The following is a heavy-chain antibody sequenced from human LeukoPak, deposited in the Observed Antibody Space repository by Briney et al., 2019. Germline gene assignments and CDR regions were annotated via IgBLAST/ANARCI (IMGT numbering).Heavy chain of an antibody. V-gene: IGHV3-72*01. CDR1: RFTFSDHY. D-gene: IGHD1-26*01. J-gene: IGHJ4*02. Sequence: GGSLRLSCAASRFTFSDHYMDWVRQAPGKGLEWVGRIRDKDNSYTTEYAASVKGRFTISRDDSKNSLYLQMNSLKTEDTAVYYCARVVVLSGSYYFGYWGQGTLVTVSS. CDR2: IRDKDNSYTT. CDR3: ARVVVLSGSYYFGY.